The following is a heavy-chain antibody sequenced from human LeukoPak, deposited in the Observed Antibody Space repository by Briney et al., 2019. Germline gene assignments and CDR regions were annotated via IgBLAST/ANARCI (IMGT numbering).Heavy chain of an antibody. D-gene: IGHD1-14*01. Sequence: PSETLSLTCAVYGGSFSGYYWSWIRQPPGKGLEWIGEINHSGSTNYNPSLKSRVTISVDTSKNQFSLKLSSVTAADTAVYYCARGRKVRTVRFDYWGQGTLVTVSS. CDR2: INHSGST. V-gene: IGHV4-34*01. CDR3: ARGRKVRTVRFDY. J-gene: IGHJ4*02. CDR1: GGSFSGYY.